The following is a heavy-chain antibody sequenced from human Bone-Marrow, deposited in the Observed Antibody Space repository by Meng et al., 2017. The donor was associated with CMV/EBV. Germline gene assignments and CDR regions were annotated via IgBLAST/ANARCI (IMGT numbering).Heavy chain of an antibody. J-gene: IGHJ4*02. CDR2: ISSSSSYI. D-gene: IGHD3-3*01. Sequence: GESLKISCAASGFTFSSYSMNWVRQAPGKGLEWVSSISSSSSYIFYADSVKGRFTISRDNAKNSLYLQMNSLRAEDTAVYYCARVNYDFWSGPYYFDSWGQGTLVTVSS. CDR3: ARVNYDFWSGPYYFDS. V-gene: IGHV3-21*01. CDR1: GFTFSSYS.